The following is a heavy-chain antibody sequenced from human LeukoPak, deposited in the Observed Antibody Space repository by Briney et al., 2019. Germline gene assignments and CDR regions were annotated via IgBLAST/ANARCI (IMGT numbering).Heavy chain of an antibody. CDR1: GYTFTGYY. D-gene: IGHD5-18*01. V-gene: IGHV1-69*13. CDR2: IIPIFGTA. J-gene: IGHJ4*02. Sequence: SVKVSCKASGYTFTGYYMHWVRQAPGQGLEWMGGIIPIFGTANYAQKFQGRVTITADESTSTAYMELSSLRSEDTAVYYCARVGYSYGYAYFDYWGQGTLVTVSS. CDR3: ARVGYSYGYAYFDY.